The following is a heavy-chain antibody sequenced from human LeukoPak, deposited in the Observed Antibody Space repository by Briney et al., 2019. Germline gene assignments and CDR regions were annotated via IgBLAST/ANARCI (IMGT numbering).Heavy chain of an antibody. Sequence: GGSLRLSRAASGFTFSSHWMGWVRQAPGKGLEWVANIKQYGSETYYVDSVKGRFTISRDNAKSSLCLQMNSLRAEDTAVYYCARVAATGFDDYWGQGTLVTVSS. CDR2: IKQYGSET. D-gene: IGHD6-13*01. J-gene: IGHJ4*02. V-gene: IGHV3-7*01. CDR3: ARVAATGFDDY. CDR1: GFTFSSHW.